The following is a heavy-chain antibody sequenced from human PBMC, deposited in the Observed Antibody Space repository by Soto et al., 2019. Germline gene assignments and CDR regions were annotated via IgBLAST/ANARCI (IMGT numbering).Heavy chain of an antibody. Sequence: QVQLVQSGAEVKKPGSSVNVSCKTSGGTFGNSAVAWVRQAPGQGLEWMGGIVPMFGTANYAQKFQGRLTITADDSTSTAYMELRSLRSDDTAVYYCERDGDPESDFWRGPLGGGRFDPWGEGSLVTVSS. CDR3: ERDGDPESDFWRGPLGGGRFDP. J-gene: IGHJ5*02. D-gene: IGHD3-3*01. CDR1: GGTFGNSA. CDR2: IVPMFGTA. V-gene: IGHV1-69*12.